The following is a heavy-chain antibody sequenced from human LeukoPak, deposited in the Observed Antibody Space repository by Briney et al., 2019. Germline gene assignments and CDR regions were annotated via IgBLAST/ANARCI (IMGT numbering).Heavy chain of an antibody. D-gene: IGHD4-17*01. CDR2: ISGSGST. J-gene: IGHJ4*02. Sequence: GGSLRLSCAASGFTFRTYGMNWVRQAPGKGLEWVSVISGSGSTYYADSVKGRFTISRDNSKNTLYLQMNSLRAEDTAVYYCAKRGGCGDYEDYWGQGTLVTVSS. CDR1: GFTFRTYG. V-gene: IGHV3-NL1*01. CDR3: AKRGGCGDYEDY.